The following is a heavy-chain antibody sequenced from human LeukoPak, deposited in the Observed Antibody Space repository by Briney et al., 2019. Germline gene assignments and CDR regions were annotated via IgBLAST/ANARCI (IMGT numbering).Heavy chain of an antibody. CDR2: IGRSDTYI. V-gene: IGHV3-21*01. Sequence: GGSLRLSCVVSGFTFSNHNMNWVRQAPGKGLEWVSSIGRSDTYIYYADSVTGRFTISRDNAKNSLYLQMNSLRAEDTAVYYCAELGITMIGGVWGKGTTVTISS. J-gene: IGHJ6*04. D-gene: IGHD3-10*02. CDR1: GFTFSNHN. CDR3: AELGITMIGGV.